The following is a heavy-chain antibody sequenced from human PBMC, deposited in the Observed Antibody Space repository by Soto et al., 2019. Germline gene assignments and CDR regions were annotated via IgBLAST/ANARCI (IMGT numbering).Heavy chain of an antibody. J-gene: IGHJ4*02. CDR2: IWYDGSIE. Sequence: QVQLVESGGGVVQPGRSLRLSCAASGFTFSSYPMHWVRQAPGKGPEWVAVIWYDGSIEDYVDSVKGRFTISRDNSKNTMYLQMNSLRAEDTAVYYCAGARRYCSGGSCYSTFDYWGQGTLVTVSS. V-gene: IGHV3-33*01. CDR1: GFTFSSYP. D-gene: IGHD2-15*01. CDR3: AGARRYCSGGSCYSTFDY.